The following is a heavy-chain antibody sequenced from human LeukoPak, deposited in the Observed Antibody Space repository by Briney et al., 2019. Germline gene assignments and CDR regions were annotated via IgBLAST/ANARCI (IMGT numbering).Heavy chain of an antibody. CDR2: IHRSGTTV. V-gene: IGHV3-48*04. D-gene: IGHD1-26*01. CDR3: AREGGGGSYADY. CDR1: TFTFSSYW. J-gene: IGHJ4*02. Sequence: GGSLRLSCAASTFTFSSYWMNWVRQAPGKGLEWLSYIHRSGTTVYYADSVKGRFTVSRDNTKNSLYLQMNSLRAEDTAVYYCAREGGGGSYADYWGQGTQVTVSS.